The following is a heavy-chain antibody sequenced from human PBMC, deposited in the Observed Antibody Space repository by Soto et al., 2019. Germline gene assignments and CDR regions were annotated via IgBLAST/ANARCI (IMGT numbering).Heavy chain of an antibody. CDR3: ARGWFGPDV. J-gene: IGHJ6*04. Sequence: EVQLVESGVGLVQPGGSLRLSCAASGFTLSGRSMHWVRQAPGKGLVWISGIDNAGTDSTYADSVKGRFTSSRDNAKNMLNLQMNSLRVEDTAVYYCARGWFGPDVWGKGTTVTVSS. CDR1: GFTLSGRS. V-gene: IGHV3-74*01. CDR2: IDNAGTDS. D-gene: IGHD3-10*01.